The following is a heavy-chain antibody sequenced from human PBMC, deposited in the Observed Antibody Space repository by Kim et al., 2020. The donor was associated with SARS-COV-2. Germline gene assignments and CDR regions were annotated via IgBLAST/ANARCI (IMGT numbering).Heavy chain of an antibody. CDR2: ISFDGSTK. Sequence: GGSLRLSCAASGFTFSTYAMHWVSQAPGKGLEWVAVISFDGSTKYYADSVKGRFAISRDNSKNTLFLQMNSLGAEDAAAYYCASDLGARWDGMDVWGQGTTVTVSS. CDR1: GFTFSTYA. J-gene: IGHJ6*02. V-gene: IGHV3-30*09. CDR3: ASDLGARWDGMDV. D-gene: IGHD3-16*01.